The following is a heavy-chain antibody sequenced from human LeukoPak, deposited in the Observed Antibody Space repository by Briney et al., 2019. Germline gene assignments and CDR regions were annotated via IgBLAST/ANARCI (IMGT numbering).Heavy chain of an antibody. CDR1: GGSFSGYY. D-gene: IGHD4-11*01. Sequence: SETLSLTCAVYGGSFSGYYWSWIRQPPGKGLEWIGRIYTSGSTNYNPSLKSRVTMSVDTSKNQFSLKLSSVTAADTAVYYCARDPYSNYLSYMDVWGKGTTVTVSS. CDR2: IYTSGST. V-gene: IGHV4-4*07. J-gene: IGHJ6*03. CDR3: ARDPYSNYLSYMDV.